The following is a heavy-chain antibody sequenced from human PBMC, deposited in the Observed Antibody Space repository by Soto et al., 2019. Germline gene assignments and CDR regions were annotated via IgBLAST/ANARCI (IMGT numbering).Heavy chain of an antibody. Sequence: EVQLVESGGGLVHPGGSLRLSCTASGFPFSDSWMGWVRQAPGKGLEWVSRILSKTDCGRTDHAEPVKGRFTISRDDSRNTVFLQMNSLKTEDTGVYYCSTYDYISGNFRVRWAYWGLGTQVIVSS. J-gene: IGHJ4*02. V-gene: IGHV3-15*01. CDR2: ILSKTDCGRT. D-gene: IGHD3-16*02. CDR1: GFPFSDSW. CDR3: STYDYISGNFRVRWAY.